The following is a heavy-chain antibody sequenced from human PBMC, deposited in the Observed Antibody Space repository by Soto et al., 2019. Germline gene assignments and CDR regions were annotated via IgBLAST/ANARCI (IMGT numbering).Heavy chain of an antibody. CDR1: GYSFTIYW. D-gene: IGHD6-6*01. J-gene: IGHJ6*02. V-gene: IGHV5-10-1*01. CDR3: ARSIAARGGVDYYYYYGMDV. Sequence: GEPLKISCNGSGYSFTIYWISWVRQMPGKGLEWMGRIDPSDSYTNYSPSFQGHVTISADKSISTAYLQWSSLKASDTAMYYCARSIAARGGVDYYYYYGMDVWGQGTTVTVSS. CDR2: IDPSDSYT.